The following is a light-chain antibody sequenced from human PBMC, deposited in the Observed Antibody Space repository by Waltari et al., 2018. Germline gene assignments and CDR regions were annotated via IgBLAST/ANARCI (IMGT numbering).Light chain of an antibody. J-gene: IGKJ1*01. CDR1: QSISSY. V-gene: IGKV1-39*01. CDR2: AAS. Sequence: DIQMTQSPSSLSASVGDRVTITCRASQSISSYLNWYQQKPGKAPKLLIYAASSLQSGVPSRVSGSGSGTDFTLTISSLQPEDFATYYCQQSYSTFTWTFGQGTRWKSN. CDR3: QQSYSTFTWT.